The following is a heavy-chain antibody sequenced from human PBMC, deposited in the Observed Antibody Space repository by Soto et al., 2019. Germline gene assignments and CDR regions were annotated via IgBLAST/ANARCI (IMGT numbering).Heavy chain of an antibody. V-gene: IGHV3-7*03. CDR3: ARDLPGYCTTTDCYSYFDY. J-gene: IGHJ4*02. CDR2: IQQDGSEK. CDR1: GFTFTSYS. Sequence: EVQLVESGGGLVQPGGSLRLSCAVSGFTFTSYSMSWVRQAPGEGLEWVANIQQDGSEKYYVDSVKGRFTISRDNAKNSLNLQMNSLRAEDTAVYYCARDLPGYCTTTDCYSYFDYWGQGTLVTVSS. D-gene: IGHD2-2*02.